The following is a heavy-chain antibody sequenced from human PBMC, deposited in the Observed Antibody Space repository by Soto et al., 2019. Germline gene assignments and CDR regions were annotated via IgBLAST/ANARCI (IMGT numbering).Heavy chain of an antibody. CDR2: ISAYNGNT. J-gene: IGHJ4*02. D-gene: IGHD3-22*01. CDR1: GDTLTSYG. V-gene: IGHV1-18*01. CDR3: ARTPNYYDSSGYQYYFDY. Sequence: ASVKVSCKASGDTLTSYGISWVRQAPGQGLEWMGWISAYNGNTNYAQKLQSRVTMTTDTSTSTAYMELRSLRSDDTAVYYCARTPNYYDSSGYQYYFDYWGQGTLVTVSA.